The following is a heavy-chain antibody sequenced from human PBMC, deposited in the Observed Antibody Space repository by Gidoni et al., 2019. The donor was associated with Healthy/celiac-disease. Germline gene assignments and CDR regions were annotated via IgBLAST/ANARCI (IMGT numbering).Heavy chain of an antibody. CDR3: ASSLLKNCSGGSCLWNFDL. CDR1: GFPFSSYD. V-gene: IGHV3-64*01. D-gene: IGHD2-15*01. CDR2: ISSNGGST. J-gene: IGHJ2*01. Sequence: EVQLVESGGGLVQPGGSLRLSCAASGFPFSSYDMHWVRQAPGKGLEYVSAISSNGGSTYYANSVKGRFTISRDNSKNTLYLQMGSLRAEDMAVYYCASSLLKNCSGGSCLWNFDLWGRGTLVTVSS.